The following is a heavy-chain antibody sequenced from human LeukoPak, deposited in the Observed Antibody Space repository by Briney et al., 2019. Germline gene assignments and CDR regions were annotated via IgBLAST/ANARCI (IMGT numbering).Heavy chain of an antibody. V-gene: IGHV1-69*13. D-gene: IGHD1-14*01. Sequence: GASVKVSCKASGCTFSGYAISWVRQAPGQGLEWMGGIIPIFGTANYAQKFQGRVTITADESTSTAYMELSSLRSEDTAVYYCARSSGAGDAFDIWGQGTMVTVSS. J-gene: IGHJ3*02. CDR3: ARSSGAGDAFDI. CDR2: IIPIFGTA. CDR1: GCTFSGYA.